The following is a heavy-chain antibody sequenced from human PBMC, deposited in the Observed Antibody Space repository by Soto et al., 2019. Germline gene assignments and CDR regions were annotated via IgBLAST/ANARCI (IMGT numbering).Heavy chain of an antibody. J-gene: IGHJ4*02. CDR3: ARADYDILTGYPKHFDY. CDR2: IYYSGST. CDR1: GGSIISGDYY. Sequence: PSETLSLTCTVSGGSIISGDYYCFCMRQPPWKGLELIGYIYYSGSTYYNPSLKSRVTISVDTSKNQFSLKLSSVTAADTAVYYCARADYDILTGYPKHFDYWGQGTLVTVSS. V-gene: IGHV4-30-4*01. D-gene: IGHD3-9*01.